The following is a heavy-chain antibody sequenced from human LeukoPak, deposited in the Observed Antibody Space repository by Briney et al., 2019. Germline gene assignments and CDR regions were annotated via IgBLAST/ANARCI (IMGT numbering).Heavy chain of an antibody. CDR1: GFTFSSYP. D-gene: IGHD3-10*01. V-gene: IGHV3-30*04. CDR3: ARDLFRGAPDYFDY. CDR2: ISYDGRVT. J-gene: IGHJ4*02. Sequence: GGSLRLSCAASGFTFSSYPIHWVRQAPGKGLEWVAVISYDGRVTIHADSVKGRFTISRDQSKNTLYLEMNSLRPEDTAVYYCARDLFRGAPDYFDYWGQGTLVTVSS.